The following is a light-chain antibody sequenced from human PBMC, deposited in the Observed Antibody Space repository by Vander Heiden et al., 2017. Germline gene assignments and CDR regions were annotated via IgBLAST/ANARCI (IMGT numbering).Light chain of an antibody. J-gene: IGLJ3*02. V-gene: IGLV3-21*02. Sequence: SYVLTQPPSAAVAPGQTARITCGGNNIGSKSVHWYQQTPGQAPVLVVYDDSDRPSGSPERFSGSNSGNTSTLTISRVDAGEEADYYCQVWDSSSDPQLVFGGGTKLTVL. CDR2: DDS. CDR1: NIGSKS. CDR3: QVWDSSSDPQLV.